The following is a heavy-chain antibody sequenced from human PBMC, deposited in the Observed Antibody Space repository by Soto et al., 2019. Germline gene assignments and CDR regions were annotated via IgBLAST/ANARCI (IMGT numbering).Heavy chain of an antibody. D-gene: IGHD1-7*01. V-gene: IGHV1-69*13. CDR3: ARDDGWNYRYYDMEV. CDR2: IIPVFGSA. Sequence: SVKVSCKASGDTFSSYSITSVRQAPGQGLEWMGGIIPVFGSANYAQKFQGRVTITADESTRTAYMELNSLRSQDTAVYFCARDDGWNYRYYDMEVWGPGTTVTVSS. J-gene: IGHJ6*02. CDR1: GDTFSSYS.